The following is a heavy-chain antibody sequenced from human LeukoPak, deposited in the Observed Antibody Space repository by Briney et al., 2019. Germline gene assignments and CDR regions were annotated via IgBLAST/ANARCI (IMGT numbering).Heavy chain of an antibody. V-gene: IGHV7-4-1*02. CDR3: ARDRTVSTRDNWFDS. Sequence: ASVKVSCKASGGTFISYAISWVRQAPGQGPEWMGWINTKTGNPTYAQGFTGRFVFSLDTSVSTAYLQISSLKAEDTAVYYCARDRTVSTRDNWFDSWGQGTLITVSS. J-gene: IGHJ5*01. CDR1: GGTFISYA. CDR2: INTKTGNP. D-gene: IGHD4-11*01.